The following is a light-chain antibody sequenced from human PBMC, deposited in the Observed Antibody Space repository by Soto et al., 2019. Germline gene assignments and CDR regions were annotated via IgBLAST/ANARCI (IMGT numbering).Light chain of an antibody. J-gene: IGLJ2*01. CDR1: SSDVGRYNH. CDR2: DVN. V-gene: IGLV2-18*02. CDR3: SSYTTSGSSVVV. Sequence: QSALTQPPSVSGSPGQSVTISCTGTSSDVGRYNHVSWYQQPPRTAPKLMIYDVNNRPSGVPDRFSGSKSGNTASLTISGLLAEDEADYYCSSYTTSGSSVVVFGGGTKLTVL.